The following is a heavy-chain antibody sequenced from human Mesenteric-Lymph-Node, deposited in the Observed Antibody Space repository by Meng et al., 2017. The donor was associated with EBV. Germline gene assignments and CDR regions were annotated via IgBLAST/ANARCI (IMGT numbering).Heavy chain of an antibody. CDR3: ARVGDYFDSSGWNY. CDR1: GYTFTTHG. CDR2: MNPNSGNT. D-gene: IGHD3-22*01. Sequence: QVQLVRSGPEGKKPGASVKVSCKTSGYTFTTHGITWVRQAPGQGLEWMGWMNPNSGNTGYGQKFQGRVTLTWNTSISTAYMEVSSLRSEDTAVYYCARVGDYFDSSGWNYWGQGTLVTVSS. V-gene: IGHV1-8*01. J-gene: IGHJ4*02.